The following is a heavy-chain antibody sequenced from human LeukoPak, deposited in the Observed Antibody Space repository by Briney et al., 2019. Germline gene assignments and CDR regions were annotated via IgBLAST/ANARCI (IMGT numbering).Heavy chain of an antibody. D-gene: IGHD2-2*02. J-gene: IGHJ5*02. CDR2: IIPIFGTA. CDR1: GGTFSSYA. Sequence: ASVKVSCKASGGTFSSYAISWVRQAPGQGLEWRGGIIPIFGTANYAQKFQGRVTITAVESTSTAYMELSSLRSEDTAVYYCARVPAAINVWFDPWGQGTLVTVSS. V-gene: IGHV1-69*13. CDR3: ARVPAAINVWFDP.